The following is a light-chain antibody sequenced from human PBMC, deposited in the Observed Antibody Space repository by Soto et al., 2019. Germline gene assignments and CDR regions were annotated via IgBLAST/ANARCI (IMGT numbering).Light chain of an antibody. V-gene: IGLV2-14*03. CDR3: TSWKPSTTMI. J-gene: IGLJ2*01. CDR1: SSDIGAYNF. CDR2: DVN. Sequence: QSALTQPASVSGSPGQSITISCTGTSSDIGAYNFVSWYQQHPGKAPKLMLYDVNIRPSGVSNRFSGSKSGNTASLTISGLQAEDEADYYCTSWKPSTTMIFGGGTQLTVL.